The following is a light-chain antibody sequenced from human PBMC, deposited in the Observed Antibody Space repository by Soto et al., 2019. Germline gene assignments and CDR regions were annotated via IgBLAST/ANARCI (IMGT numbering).Light chain of an antibody. Sequence: DIQMTQSPSTLSASVGDRVTITCRASQSISSWLAWYQQKPGKAPKLLIYDASSLESGVPSRFSGSGSGTDFTLTISSLQPDDFATYYCQQYNSYSKTFGQGTKVDIK. J-gene: IGKJ1*01. CDR3: QQYNSYSKT. CDR1: QSISSW. CDR2: DAS. V-gene: IGKV1-5*01.